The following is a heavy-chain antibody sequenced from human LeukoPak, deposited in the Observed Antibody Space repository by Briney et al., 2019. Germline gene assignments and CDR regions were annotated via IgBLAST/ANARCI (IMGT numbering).Heavy chain of an antibody. Sequence: GGSLRLSCEGSGFSFSSYWMTWVRQLPGKGPEWVANIRRDESERYLADSVKGRFTISRDNAKKSVYLHMSSVRAEDTGLYYCSRLSAYYYRSYFYYYMDVWGKGTTVTVSS. CDR1: GFSFSSYW. CDR2: IRRDESER. V-gene: IGHV3-7*01. D-gene: IGHD3-10*01. CDR3: SRLSAYYYRSYFYYYMDV. J-gene: IGHJ6*03.